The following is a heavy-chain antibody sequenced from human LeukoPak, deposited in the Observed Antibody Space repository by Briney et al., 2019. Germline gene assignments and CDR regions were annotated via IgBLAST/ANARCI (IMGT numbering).Heavy chain of an antibody. Sequence: LSLTCTVSGASISSSSSYWGWIRQPPGKGLEWVSSIFPSGGEIHYADSVRGRFTISRDNSKSTLSLQMNSLRAEDTAVYYCAKGYGWEASYYYYYMDVWGKGTTVTISS. CDR1: GASISSSSSY. J-gene: IGHJ6*03. V-gene: IGHV3-66*02. CDR3: AKGYGWEASYYYYYMDV. D-gene: IGHD1-26*01. CDR2: IFPSGGEI.